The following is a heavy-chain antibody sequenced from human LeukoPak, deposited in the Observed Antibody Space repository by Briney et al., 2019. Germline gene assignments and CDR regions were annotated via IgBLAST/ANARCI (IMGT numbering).Heavy chain of an antibody. J-gene: IGHJ4*02. CDR2: ISSSGSTI. D-gene: IGHD6-19*01. Sequence: GGSLRLSCAASGFTFSSYEMNWVRQAPGKGLEWVSYISSSGSTIYYADSVKGRFTISRDNAKNSLYLQMNSLRAEDTAVYYCARGLSGYSSSLGYWGQGTLVTVSS. CDR3: ARGLSGYSSSLGY. V-gene: IGHV3-48*03. CDR1: GFTFSSYE.